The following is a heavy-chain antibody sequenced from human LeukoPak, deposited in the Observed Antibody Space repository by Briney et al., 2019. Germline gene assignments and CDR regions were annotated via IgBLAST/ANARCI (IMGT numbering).Heavy chain of an antibody. D-gene: IGHD3-10*01. CDR1: GYSFTSYW. CDR3: ARQRGFGEIRTAEFDY. CDR2: IYPGDSDT. Sequence: GESLRISCKGSGYSFTSYWIGWVRQMPGKGLEWMGIIYPGDSDTRYSPSFQGQVTISADKSISTAYLQWSSLKASDTAMYYCARQRGFGEIRTAEFDYWGQGTLVTVSS. J-gene: IGHJ4*02. V-gene: IGHV5-51*01.